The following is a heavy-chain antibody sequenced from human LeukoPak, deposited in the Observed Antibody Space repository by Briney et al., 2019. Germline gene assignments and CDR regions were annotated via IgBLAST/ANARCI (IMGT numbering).Heavy chain of an antibody. D-gene: IGHD4-17*01. Sequence: GGSLRLSCAASGFTFSSYALSWVRQAPGKGLEWVSAISGSGGSTYYADSVKGRFTISRDNSKNTLYLQMNSLRAEDTAVYYYAKRYGVVKHDYFDYWGQGTLVTVSS. CDR2: ISGSGGST. CDR1: GFTFSSYA. V-gene: IGHV3-23*01. CDR3: AKRYGVVKHDYFDY. J-gene: IGHJ4*02.